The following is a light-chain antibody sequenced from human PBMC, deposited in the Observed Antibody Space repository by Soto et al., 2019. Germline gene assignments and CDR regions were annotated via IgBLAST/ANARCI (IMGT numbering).Light chain of an antibody. CDR3: QNYNNLPLT. CDR2: GAS. J-gene: IGKJ4*01. Sequence: EIVLTQSPATLSVSPGERATLSCRASQSVSSNLAWYQQKPGQAPRLLLYGASSRAPGIPARFSGSGSGTEFTLTISSLQSEDFADYYCQNYNNLPLTFGGGAKLEIK. V-gene: IGKV3-15*01. CDR1: QSVSSN.